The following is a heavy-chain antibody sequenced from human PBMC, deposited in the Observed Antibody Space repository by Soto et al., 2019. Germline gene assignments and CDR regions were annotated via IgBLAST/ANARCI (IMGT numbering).Heavy chain of an antibody. Sequence: QVQLVESGGGVVQPGRSLRLSCTASGFIFRTYTMHWVRQAPGKGLEWVAVISYDGSDKYYADSVKGRITISRDNSKHPLYLQLTTRSPEATGVYFCRPPATQWLPVQYGGQGTLAPVSS. CDR1: GFIFRTYT. V-gene: IGHV3-30-3*01. D-gene: IGHD6-19*01. CDR2: ISYDGSDK. J-gene: IGHJ4*02. CDR3: RPPATQWLPVQY.